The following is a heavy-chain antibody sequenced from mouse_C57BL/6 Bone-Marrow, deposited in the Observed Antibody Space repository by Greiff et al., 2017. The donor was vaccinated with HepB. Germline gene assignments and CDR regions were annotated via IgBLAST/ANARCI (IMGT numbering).Heavy chain of an antibody. CDR2: IWGDGST. V-gene: IGHV2-3*01. CDR3: ASLTTVVARYAMDY. CDR1: GFSFTSYG. J-gene: IGHJ4*01. Sequence: VKLVESGPGLVAPSQRLSITCTVSGFSFTSYGVSWVRQPPGKGLEWLGVIWGDGSTNYHSALISRLSISKDNSKSQVFLKLNSLQTDDTATYYCASLTTVVARYAMDYWGQGTSVTVSS. D-gene: IGHD1-1*01.